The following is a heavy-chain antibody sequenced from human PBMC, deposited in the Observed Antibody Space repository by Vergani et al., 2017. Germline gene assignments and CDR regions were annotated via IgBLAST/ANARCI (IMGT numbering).Heavy chain of an antibody. Sequence: QVQLAESGGGRVQPGRSLRLSCAASGFSFSSHAIHWVRQASGKGLEWVAGISNDGSKKYYADSVKGRFTISRDNSKNTLDLQMNSLITQDTAVYYCAKAGSVSSGSLQYNFYMDVWGKGTTVTVS. CDR3: AKAGSVSSGSLQYNFYMDV. V-gene: IGHV3-30*18. D-gene: IGHD3-10*01. CDR2: ISNDGSKK. CDR1: GFSFSSHA. J-gene: IGHJ6*03.